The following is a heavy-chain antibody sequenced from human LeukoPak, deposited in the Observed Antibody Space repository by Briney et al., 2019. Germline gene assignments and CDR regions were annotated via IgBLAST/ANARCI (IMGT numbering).Heavy chain of an antibody. D-gene: IGHD3-22*01. V-gene: IGHV1-69*05. CDR1: GATFSIYA. CDR3: ARGGDYYDSSGYYFDY. CDR2: IIPIFGTA. Sequence: GASVKLSCKASGATFSIYAISWVRQAPGQGLEWMGGIIPIFGTANYAQKFQGRVTITTDESTSTAYMELSSLRSEDTAVYYCARGGDYYDSSGYYFDYWGQGTLVTVSS. J-gene: IGHJ4*02.